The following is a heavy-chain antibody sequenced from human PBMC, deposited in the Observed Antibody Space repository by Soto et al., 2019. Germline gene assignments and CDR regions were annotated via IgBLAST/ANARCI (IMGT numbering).Heavy chain of an antibody. CDR3: ARERSGYSDY. V-gene: IGHV1-8*01. Sequence: RQATGQGLEWMGWMNPNSGNTGYAQKFQGRVTMTRNTSISTAYMELSSLRSEDTAVYYCARERSGYSDYWVQGTLVTVFS. CDR2: MNPNSGNT. D-gene: IGHD2-15*01. J-gene: IGHJ4*02.